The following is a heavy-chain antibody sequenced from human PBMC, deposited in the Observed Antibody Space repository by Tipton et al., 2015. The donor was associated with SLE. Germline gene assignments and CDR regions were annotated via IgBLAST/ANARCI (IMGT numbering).Heavy chain of an antibody. V-gene: IGHV4-31*03. Sequence: LSLTCTVSGGSISSGGYYWSWIRQHPGKGLEWIGYIYYSGSTYYNPSLKSRVTISVDTSKNQFSLKLSSVTAADTAVYYCARRASSSFFDYWGQGTLVTVSS. J-gene: IGHJ4*02. CDR1: GGSISSGGYY. D-gene: IGHD6-6*01. CDR2: IYYSGST. CDR3: ARRASSSFFDY.